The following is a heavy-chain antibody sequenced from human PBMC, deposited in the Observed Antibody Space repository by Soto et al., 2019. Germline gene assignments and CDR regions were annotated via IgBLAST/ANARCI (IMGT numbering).Heavy chain of an antibody. V-gene: IGHV3-15*07. CDR1: SFTFNAAW. CDR3: TTDSYYYSSGYRVWALDY. Sequence: PGGSLRLSCAASSFTFNAAWMNWVRQVQGKGLEWVGRIKSKTDGGTTDYAAPVKGRFTISRDDSKNMLHLQMNSLKTEDTAVYYCTTDSYYYSSGYRVWALDYWGQGTLVTVSS. CDR2: IKSKTDGGTT. D-gene: IGHD3-22*01. J-gene: IGHJ4*02.